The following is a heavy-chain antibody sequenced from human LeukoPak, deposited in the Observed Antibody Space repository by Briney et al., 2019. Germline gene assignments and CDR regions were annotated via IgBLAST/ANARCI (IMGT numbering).Heavy chain of an antibody. J-gene: IGHJ4*02. CDR1: GSSIRNGHF. CDR2: VWHSGST. CDR3: AREGGSYGSGSYTSGAY. Sequence: SETLSLTCTVTGSSIRNGHFWGWIRQPPGKGLEWIGSVWHSGSTYYRPSLRSRVTISVDTSKNQFSLKLSSVTAADTAVYYCAREGGSYGSGSYTSGAYWGQGTLVTVSS. V-gene: IGHV4-38-2*02. D-gene: IGHD3-10*01.